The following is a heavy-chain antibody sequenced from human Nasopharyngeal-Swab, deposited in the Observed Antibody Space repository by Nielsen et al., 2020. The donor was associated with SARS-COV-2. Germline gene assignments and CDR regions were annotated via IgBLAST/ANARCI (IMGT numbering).Heavy chain of an antibody. CDR1: GGTFSSYA. Sequence: SVKVSCKASGGTFSSYAISWVRQAPGQGLEWMGGIIPIFGTTNYAQKFQGRVTITADESTSTAYMELSSLRSEDTAVYYCARRPTTVTTWWFDPWGQGTLVTVSS. CDR2: IIPIFGTT. J-gene: IGHJ5*02. V-gene: IGHV1-69*13. CDR3: ARRPTTVTTWWFDP. D-gene: IGHD4-11*01.